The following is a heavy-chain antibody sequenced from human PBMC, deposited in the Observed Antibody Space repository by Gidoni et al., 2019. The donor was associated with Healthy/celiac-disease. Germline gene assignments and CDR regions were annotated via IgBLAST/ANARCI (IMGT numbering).Heavy chain of an antibody. Sequence: QVQLVESGGGVVQPGRSLRLSCAASGFTFSSYGMHWVRQAPGKGLEWVAVISYDGSNKYYADSVKGRFTISRDNSKNTLYLQMNSLRAEDTAVYYCAKSYSGSYGGWFDPWGQGTLVTVSS. CDR2: ISYDGSNK. D-gene: IGHD1-26*01. CDR1: GFTFSSYG. CDR3: AKSYSGSYGGWFDP. V-gene: IGHV3-30*18. J-gene: IGHJ5*02.